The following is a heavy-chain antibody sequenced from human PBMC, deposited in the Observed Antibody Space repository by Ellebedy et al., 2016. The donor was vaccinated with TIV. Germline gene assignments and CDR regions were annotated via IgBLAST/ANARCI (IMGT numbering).Heavy chain of an antibody. J-gene: IGHJ4*02. D-gene: IGHD6-13*01. V-gene: IGHV3-7*01. Sequence: GESLKISCAASGFNFRSYWMTWVRQAPGKGLEWVAKIRQEGDEIYYVESVKGRFTISRDNAKNSLFLQMNSLRVEDTAVYYCVRDASSSYYSWGQGTLVTVSS. CDR3: VRDASSSYYS. CDR2: IRQEGDEI. CDR1: GFNFRSYW.